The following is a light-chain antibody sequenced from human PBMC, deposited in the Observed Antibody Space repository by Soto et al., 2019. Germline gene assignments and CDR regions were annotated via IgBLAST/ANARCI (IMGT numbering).Light chain of an antibody. V-gene: IGKV1-6*01. J-gene: IGKJ2*01. CDR3: LQDYNYPLT. Sequence: IQMTQSPSTLSGSVGDRVTITCRASQTISSWLAWYQQKPGKAPKLLIYGASTLQTGVASRFSGSGSATDFTLTISSLQPEDSAAYYCLQDYNYPLTFGQGTKVDI. CDR2: GAS. CDR1: QTISSW.